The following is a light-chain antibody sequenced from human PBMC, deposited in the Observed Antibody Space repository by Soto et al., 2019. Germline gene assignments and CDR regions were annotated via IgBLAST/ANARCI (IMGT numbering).Light chain of an antibody. CDR1: QDISSY. CDR2: VAS. CDR3: QQYDNLPPMYT. J-gene: IGKJ5*01. V-gene: IGKV1-33*01. Sequence: DIHMPQSPSSLSASVGDRVTITCQTSQDISSYLNWDQQKQGKAPKLMIYVASTLETGVPSRFSVRGCGTDFTFTISSLRPEDIATYYCQQYDNLPPMYTFGQGTRLEI.